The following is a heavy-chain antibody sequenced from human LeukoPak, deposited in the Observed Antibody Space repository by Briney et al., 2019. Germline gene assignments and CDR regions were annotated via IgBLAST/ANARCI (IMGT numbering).Heavy chain of an antibody. CDR1: GFTFSDHY. V-gene: IGHV3-72*01. CDR2: TRNEANSYTT. J-gene: IGHJ3*02. D-gene: IGHD1-26*01. CDR3: ARSGSYGAFDI. Sequence: GGSLRLSCAASGFTFSDHYMDWVRQAPGKGLEWVGRTRNEANSYTTEYAASVKGRFTISRDDSKNSLYLQMNSLKTEDTAVYYCARSGSYGAFDIWGQGTMVTVSS.